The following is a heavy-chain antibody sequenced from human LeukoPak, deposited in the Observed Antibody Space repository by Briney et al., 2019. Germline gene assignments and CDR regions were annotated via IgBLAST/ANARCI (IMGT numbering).Heavy chain of an antibody. CDR1: GFTFSSYA. J-gene: IGHJ3*02. Sequence: GGSLRLSCAASGFTFSSYAMSWVRQAPGKGLEWVSAISGSGGSTYYADSVKGRFTISRDNSKNTLYLQMNSLRAEDMAVYYCAKDMMYYYDSSGYYSDAFDIWGQGTMVTVSS. CDR2: ISGSGGST. V-gene: IGHV3-23*01. CDR3: AKDMMYYYDSSGYYSDAFDI. D-gene: IGHD3-22*01.